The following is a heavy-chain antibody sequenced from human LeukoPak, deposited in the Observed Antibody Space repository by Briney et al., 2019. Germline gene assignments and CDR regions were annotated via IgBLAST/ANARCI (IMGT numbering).Heavy chain of an antibody. CDR3: ARQSSGYYYGWFDH. J-gene: IGHJ5*02. Sequence: SETLSLTCTVSGGSILDSTYYWAWIRQPPGKGLEWIATIFYTGNTHYNPSLKSRVTMSVDTVKNRFSLNLSSVTAADTAVYHCARQSSGYYYGWFDHWGQGTLITVSS. V-gene: IGHV4-39*01. CDR2: IFYTGNT. CDR1: GGSILDSTYY. D-gene: IGHD3-22*01.